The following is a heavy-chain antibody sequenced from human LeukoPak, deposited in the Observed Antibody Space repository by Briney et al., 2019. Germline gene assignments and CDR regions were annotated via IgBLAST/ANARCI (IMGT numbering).Heavy chain of an antibody. Sequence: GAPLKISSKASGYIFTTYWIGRVRQMPGEGVVWRGGSYSGDSDTTYSPSLQGQVTISADKSISTAYLQWSSLKASDTAIYYCARTYSSSSASDYWGQGTLVTVSS. V-gene: IGHV5-51*01. J-gene: IGHJ4*02. CDR3: ARTYSSSSASDY. CDR2: SYSGDSDT. D-gene: IGHD6-6*01. CDR1: GYIFTTYW.